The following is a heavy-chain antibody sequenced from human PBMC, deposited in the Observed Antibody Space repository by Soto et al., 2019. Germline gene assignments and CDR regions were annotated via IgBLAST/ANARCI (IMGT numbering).Heavy chain of an antibody. CDR1: GFTFSSYA. Sequence: GSLRLSCAASGFTFSSYAMSWVRQAPGKGLEWVSAISGSGGSTYYADSVKGRFTISRDNSKNTLYLQMNSLRAEDTAVYYCAKDLSDIVVVPAAHYGMDVWGQGTTVTVSS. V-gene: IGHV3-23*01. CDR2: ISGSGGST. J-gene: IGHJ6*02. CDR3: AKDLSDIVVVPAAHYGMDV. D-gene: IGHD2-2*01.